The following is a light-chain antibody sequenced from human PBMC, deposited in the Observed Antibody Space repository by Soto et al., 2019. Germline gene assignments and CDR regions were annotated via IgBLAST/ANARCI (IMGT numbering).Light chain of an antibody. CDR1: QSISSW. J-gene: IGKJ1*01. V-gene: IGKV1-5*01. Sequence: RMTQSPSTLSAYVGDRVTITCRASQSISSWLAWYQLKPGKAPKLLIYDASSLESGVPSRFSGSGSGTEFTLTISSLQPEDFATYYCQQYNSYWTFGQGTKVDIK. CDR2: DAS. CDR3: QQYNSYWT.